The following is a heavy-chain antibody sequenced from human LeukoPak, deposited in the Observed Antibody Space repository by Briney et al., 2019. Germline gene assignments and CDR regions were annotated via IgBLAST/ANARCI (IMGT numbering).Heavy chain of an antibody. Sequence: PGGSLRLSCAASGFTFSSYAMHWVRQAPGKGLEWVAVISYDGSNKYYADSVKGRFTISRDNSKNTLYLQMNSLRAEDTAVYYCARSLLGDSGGSFDYWGQGTLVTVSS. D-gene: IGHD3-22*01. CDR3: ARSLLGDSGGSFDY. CDR1: GFTFSSYA. J-gene: IGHJ4*02. CDR2: ISYDGSNK. V-gene: IGHV3-30*04.